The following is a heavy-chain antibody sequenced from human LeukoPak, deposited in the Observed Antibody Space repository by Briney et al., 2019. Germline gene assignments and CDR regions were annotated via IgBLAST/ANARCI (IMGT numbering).Heavy chain of an antibody. Sequence: GGSLRLSCAASGFTFSSYAMSWVRQAPEKGLEWVSAISGSGGSTYYADSVKGRFTISRDNSKNTLYLQMNSLRAEDTAVYYCAKDDASYYDSSGYMFSATTDYYFDYWGQGTLVTVSS. CDR3: AKDDASYYDSSGYMFSATTDYYFDY. D-gene: IGHD3-22*01. V-gene: IGHV3-23*01. J-gene: IGHJ4*02. CDR2: ISGSGGST. CDR1: GFTFSSYA.